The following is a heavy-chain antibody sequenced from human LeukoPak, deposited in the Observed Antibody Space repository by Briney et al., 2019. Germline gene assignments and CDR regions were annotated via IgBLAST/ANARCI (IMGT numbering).Heavy chain of an antibody. Sequence: ASVKVSCKASGYSFTSYDIHWVRQASGQGLEWMGWMNPSSGNAGYARRFQDRLTLTRDTSTATAYMELTNLRFDDTAVYYCARASGYTYEYWGQGTLVPVSS. CDR3: ARASGYTYEY. D-gene: IGHD5-18*01. CDR1: GYSFTSYD. V-gene: IGHV1-8*01. CDR2: MNPSSGNA. J-gene: IGHJ4*02.